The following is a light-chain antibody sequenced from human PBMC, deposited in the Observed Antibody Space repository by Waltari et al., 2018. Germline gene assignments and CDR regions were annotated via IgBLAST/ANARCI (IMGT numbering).Light chain of an antibody. CDR2: GST. CDR1: GSNIGAGYD. CDR3: QSYDTSLSVV. J-gene: IGLJ3*02. Sequence: QSVLTQPPSVSGAPGQRVTISCTGSGSNIGAGYDVHWYQQLPRAAPKLLIYGSTRRPVGVPDRFFGSTSGTSASLAITGLQAEDEADYYCQSYDTSLSVVFGGGTKLTVL. V-gene: IGLV1-40*01.